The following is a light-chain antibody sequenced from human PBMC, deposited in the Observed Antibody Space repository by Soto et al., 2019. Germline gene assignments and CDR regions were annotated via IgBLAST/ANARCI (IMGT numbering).Light chain of an antibody. CDR1: ASDVGGYNL. Sequence: QSVLTQPASVSGSPGQSITISCTGTASDVGGYNLVSWYQQHPGKAPKLMIYEVIKRPSGVSNRFSGSKSGNTASLTISGLQAEDEADYYCCSYVGSSTYVFGSGTKVTV. CDR2: EVI. J-gene: IGLJ1*01. V-gene: IGLV2-23*02. CDR3: CSYVGSSTYV.